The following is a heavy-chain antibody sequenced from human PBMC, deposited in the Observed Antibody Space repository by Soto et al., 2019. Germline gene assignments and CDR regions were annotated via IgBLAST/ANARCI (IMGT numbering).Heavy chain of an antibody. CDR1: GVTFSSYA. Sequence: GAAVKVSCKASGVTFSSYAISWVRQAPGQGLEWMGGIIPIFGTANYAQKFQGRVTITADESTSTAYMELSNLRSEDTAVYYCARSDPPFTPYYYYGMDVWGQGTTVTVSS. CDR3: ARSDPPFTPYYYYGMDV. V-gene: IGHV1-69*13. CDR2: IIPIFGTA. J-gene: IGHJ6*02.